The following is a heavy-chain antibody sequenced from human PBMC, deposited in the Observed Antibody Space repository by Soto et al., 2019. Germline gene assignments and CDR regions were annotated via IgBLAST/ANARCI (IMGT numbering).Heavy chain of an antibody. CDR3: AKDRCTNGVCYNDY. J-gene: IGHJ4*02. Sequence: GGSLRLSCAASGFTFSSYGMHWVRQAPGKGLEWVAFISYDGSNKYYADSVKGRFTISRDNSKNTLYLQMNSLRPEDMSVYYCAKDRCTNGVCYNDYWGQGTLVTVSS. V-gene: IGHV3-30*18. D-gene: IGHD2-8*01. CDR2: ISYDGSNK. CDR1: GFTFSSYG.